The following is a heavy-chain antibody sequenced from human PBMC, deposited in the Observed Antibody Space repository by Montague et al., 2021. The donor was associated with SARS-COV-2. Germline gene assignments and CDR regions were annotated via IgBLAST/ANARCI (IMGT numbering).Heavy chain of an antibody. CDR2: IHYSGST. J-gene: IGHJ4*02. Sequence: TLSLTCTVSGASISSGSYYWNWIRQHPGKGLEWIGYIHYSGSTYYTPSLQSRVAISVDTSKNEFSLKMTSATAADTAVYYCARDGDEGYFFEYWGQGLLVTVSS. CDR1: GASISSGSYY. V-gene: IGHV4-31*03. D-gene: IGHD2/OR15-2a*01. CDR3: ARDGDEGYFFEY.